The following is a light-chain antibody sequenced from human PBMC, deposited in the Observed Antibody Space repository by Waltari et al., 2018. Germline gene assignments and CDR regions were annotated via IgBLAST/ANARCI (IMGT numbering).Light chain of an antibody. Sequence: EIVLTQSPGTLSLSPGERATLSCRASQSVSSTYLAWYQQKPGQAPTHLIYGASNRATSIPDRFSGSGSGTDFTLTISRLEPEDFAVYYCQHYGRSLPLTFGGGTKVEI. CDR2: GAS. CDR1: QSVSSTY. J-gene: IGKJ4*01. V-gene: IGKV3-20*01. CDR3: QHYGRSLPLT.